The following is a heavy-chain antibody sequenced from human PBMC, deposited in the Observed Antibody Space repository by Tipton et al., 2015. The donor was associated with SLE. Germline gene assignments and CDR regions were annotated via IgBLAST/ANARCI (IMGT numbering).Heavy chain of an antibody. J-gene: IGHJ6*02. D-gene: IGHD3-3*01. V-gene: IGHV4-59*01. Sequence: TLSLTCTVSGGSISSYYWSWIRQPPGKGLEWIGYIYYSGSTNYNPSLKSRVTISVDTSKNQFSLRLSSVTAADTAVYYCARVGHYDFWSGYPYYYYGMDVWGQGTMVTVPS. CDR2: IYYSGST. CDR3: ARVGHYDFWSGYPYYYYGMDV. CDR1: GGSISSYY.